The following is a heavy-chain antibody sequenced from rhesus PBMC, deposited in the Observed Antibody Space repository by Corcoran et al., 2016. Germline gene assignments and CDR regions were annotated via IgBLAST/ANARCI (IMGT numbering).Heavy chain of an antibody. D-gene: IGHD3-28*01. CDR2: ISYDGSKK. V-gene: IGHV3-54*02. CDR1: GFTFSSYG. Sequence: GGSLRLSCAASGFTFSSYGMPWVRQAPGKGMEGVAVISYDGSKKYYADSVKDRFTISRDNSKNILYLQMNNLKLEDTAVYYCASRVEWLYDYWGQGVLVTVSS. CDR3: ASRVEWLYDY. J-gene: IGHJ4*01.